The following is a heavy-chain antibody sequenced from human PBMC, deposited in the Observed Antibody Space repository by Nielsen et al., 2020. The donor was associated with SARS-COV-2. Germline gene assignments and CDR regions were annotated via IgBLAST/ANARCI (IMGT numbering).Heavy chain of an antibody. J-gene: IGHJ4*02. CDR3: ASSGPRSSSWPFDY. V-gene: IGHV4-39*01. CDR1: GGSIRSSSYY. CDR2: IYYSGST. D-gene: IGHD6-13*01. Sequence: SETLSLTCTVSGGSIRSSSYYWGWIRQPPGKGLEWIGSIYYSGSTYYNPSLKSRVTISVDTSKNQFSLKLSSVTAADTAVYYCASSGPRSSSWPFDYWGQGTLVTVSS.